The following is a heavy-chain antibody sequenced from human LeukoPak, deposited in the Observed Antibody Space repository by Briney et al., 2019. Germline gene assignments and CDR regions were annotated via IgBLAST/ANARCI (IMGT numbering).Heavy chain of an antibody. CDR2: ISFSSRTI. D-gene: IGHD2-15*01. CDR3: ARVLHPYYYYNYYMDV. CDR1: GITFSNSW. Sequence: QTGGSLRLSCTTSGITFSNSWMSWVRQAPGKGLEWVSYISFSSRTIYYADSVKGRFTISRDNAKNSLYLKVNSLRAEDTAVYYCARVLHPYYYYNYYMDVWGKGTTVTVSS. J-gene: IGHJ6*03. V-gene: IGHV3-48*01.